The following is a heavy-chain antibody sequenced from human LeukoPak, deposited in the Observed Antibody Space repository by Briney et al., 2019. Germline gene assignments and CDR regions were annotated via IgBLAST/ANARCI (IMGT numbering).Heavy chain of an antibody. J-gene: IGHJ4*02. CDR2: IYYTGST. CDR1: GGSISSSSYY. D-gene: IGHD3-3*01. CDR3: ARQGRRMGYDFWSGYRHFDY. Sequence: PSETLSFTCTVSGGSISSSSYYWGWVRQPPGKGLEWIGRIYYTGSTYYKPSLKSRVTISVDTSKNQFSLTVSSVTAADTAVYYCARQGRRMGYDFWSGYRHFDYWGQGTLVTVSS. V-gene: IGHV4-39*01.